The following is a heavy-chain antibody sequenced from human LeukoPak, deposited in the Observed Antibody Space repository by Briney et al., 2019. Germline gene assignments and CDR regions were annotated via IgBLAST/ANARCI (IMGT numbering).Heavy chain of an antibody. CDR3: ARGRSSGPWGELDY. CDR1: GYTFTGYY. V-gene: IGHV1-2*02. Sequence: ASVKVSCKSSGYTFTGYYMHWGRHAPGQGLERMWWIYPSSGGTNSAQNLRGRVTMSRDTPISTAYMELSRLRSDDTAVYYCARGRSSGPWGELDYWGQGTLVTVSS. J-gene: IGHJ4*02. D-gene: IGHD6-19*01. CDR2: IYPSSGGT.